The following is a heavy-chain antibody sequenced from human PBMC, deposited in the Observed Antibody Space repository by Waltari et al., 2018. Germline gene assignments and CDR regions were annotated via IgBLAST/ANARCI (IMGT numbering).Heavy chain of an antibody. CDR2: INPSGST. D-gene: IGHD2-2*02. CDR3: ARDGYCSSTSCYTVYYGMDV. Sequence: QVQLQQWGAGLLKPSETLSLTCAVDGGSFSGYYWSWIRQPPGKGRGWIGEINPSGSTTKHPPLQVQVPISVDTAKDQFSLKLSSGTAADAAVYYCARDGYCSSTSCYTVYYGMDVWGQGTTVTVSS. V-gene: IGHV4-34*01. CDR1: GGSFSGYY. J-gene: IGHJ6*02.